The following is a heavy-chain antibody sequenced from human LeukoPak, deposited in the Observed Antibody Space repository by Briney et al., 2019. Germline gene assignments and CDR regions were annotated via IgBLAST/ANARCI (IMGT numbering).Heavy chain of an antibody. J-gene: IGHJ6*03. V-gene: IGHV3-20*04. CDR1: GFSFDDYG. CDR3: ARAPGVNYYYYMDV. D-gene: IGHD2-8*01. CDR2: IKWNGGST. Sequence: GGSLRLSCATSGFSFDDYGMSWVRQAPGKGLEWVSGIKWNGGSTGYADSVKGRFTISRDNAKNSLFLQMNSLRAEDTALYYCARAPGVNYYYYMDVWGKGTTVTVSS.